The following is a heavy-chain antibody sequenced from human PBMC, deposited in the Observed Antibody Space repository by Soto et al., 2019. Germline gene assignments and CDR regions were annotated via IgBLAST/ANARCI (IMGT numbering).Heavy chain of an antibody. Sequence: EGQLVESGGGLVQSGGSLRLSCAASGFSFSSTWMSWVRQAPGKGLEWVANMNEDGSTKKYVDFVKGRFTISRDNAKNSLYRQMNSLRAEDTAVYYCARDAGFNRFDYWGQGTLVTVSS. CDR2: MNEDGSTK. CDR3: ARDAGFNRFDY. V-gene: IGHV3-7*01. J-gene: IGHJ4*02. CDR1: GFSFSSTW.